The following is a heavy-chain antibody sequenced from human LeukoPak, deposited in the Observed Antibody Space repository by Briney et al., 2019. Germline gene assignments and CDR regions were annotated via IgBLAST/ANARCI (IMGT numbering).Heavy chain of an antibody. CDR2: ISSGSSAI. D-gene: IGHD4-17*01. J-gene: IGHJ4*02. Sequence: GGSLRLSCEASGFTFTTYSMTWVRQAPGKGLEWVSIISSGSSAIFSADALKGRFTISRDDAKDLLYLDMNSLRAEDTAVYYCARGHTAVTRHFDFWGQGTLVTVSS. V-gene: IGHV3-21*01. CDR1: GFTFTTYS. CDR3: ARGHTAVTRHFDF.